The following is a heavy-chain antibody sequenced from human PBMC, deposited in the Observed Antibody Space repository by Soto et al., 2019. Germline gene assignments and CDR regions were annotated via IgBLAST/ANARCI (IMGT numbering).Heavy chain of an antibody. CDR2: ISYDGSNK. J-gene: IGHJ6*02. Sequence: QVQLVESGGGVVQPGRSLRLSCAASGFTFSSYAMHWVRQAPGKGLEWVAVISYDGSNKYYADSVKGRFTISRDNSKNTLYLQMNSLTAEDTAVYYCARDQAAAGPPEAMDVWGQGTTVTVSS. CDR1: GFTFSSYA. CDR3: ARDQAAAGPPEAMDV. D-gene: IGHD6-13*01. V-gene: IGHV3-30-3*01.